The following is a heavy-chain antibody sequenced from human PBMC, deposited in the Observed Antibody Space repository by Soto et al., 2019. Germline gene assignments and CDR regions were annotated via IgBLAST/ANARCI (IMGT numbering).Heavy chain of an antibody. D-gene: IGHD5-12*01. CDR3: ARSSLATILFYYMDV. CDR2: IYYSGST. J-gene: IGHJ6*03. Sequence: QVQLQESGPGLVKPSQTLSLTCTVSGGSISSGGYYWSWIRQHPGKGLEWIGYIYYSGSTYYNPSLKSRVTISVDTSKNQFSLKLSSVTAADTAVYYCARSSLATILFYYMDVWGKGTTVTVSS. CDR1: GGSISSGGYY. V-gene: IGHV4-31*03.